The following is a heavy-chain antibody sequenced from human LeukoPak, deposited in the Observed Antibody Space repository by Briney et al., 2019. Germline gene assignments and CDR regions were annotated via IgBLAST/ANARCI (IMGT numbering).Heavy chain of an antibody. V-gene: IGHV4-34*01. CDR2: INHSGST. CDR1: GGSFSGYY. CDR3: ARTINGYSYGYPVDY. J-gene: IGHJ4*02. Sequence: SETLFLTCAVYGGSFSGYYWSWIRQPPGKGLEWIGEINHSGSTNYNPSLKSRVTISVDTSKNQFSLKLSSVTAADTAVYYRARTINGYSYGYPVDYWGQGTLVTVSS. D-gene: IGHD5-18*01.